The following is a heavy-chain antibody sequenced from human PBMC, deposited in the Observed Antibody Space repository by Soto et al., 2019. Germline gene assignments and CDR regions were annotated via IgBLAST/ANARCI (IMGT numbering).Heavy chain of an antibody. V-gene: IGHV1-69*12. Sequence: QVQLVQSGAEVKKPGSSVKVSCKASGGTFSSYAISWVRQAPGQGLEWMGGIIPIFGTANYAQKFQGRVTITAEEATSTAYMEPSGLRSEDTAVYYCARVRVRFMEWLGSEGWGQGTLVTVSS. J-gene: IGHJ4*02. CDR1: GGTFSSYA. D-gene: IGHD3-3*01. CDR3: ARVRVRFMEWLGSEG. CDR2: IIPIFGTA.